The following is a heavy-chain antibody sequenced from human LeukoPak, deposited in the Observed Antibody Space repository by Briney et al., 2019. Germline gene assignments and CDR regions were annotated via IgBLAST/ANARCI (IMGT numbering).Heavy chain of an antibody. CDR1: GDSINSYY. V-gene: IGHV4-59*01. CDR2: IYFSGNT. Sequence: SETLSLTCTASGDSINSYYWSWIRQPPGKGLEWIGYIYFSGNTKYNPSLKNRVTISVDRSKSQFYLTLRSVTAADTAVYYCARDLNHGFNYYYYGLEVWGQGTTVTVSS. D-gene: IGHD3-9*01. CDR3: ARDLNHGFNYYYYGLEV. J-gene: IGHJ6*02.